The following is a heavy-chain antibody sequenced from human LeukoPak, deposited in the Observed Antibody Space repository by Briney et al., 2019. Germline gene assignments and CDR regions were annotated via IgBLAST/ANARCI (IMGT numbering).Heavy chain of an antibody. D-gene: IGHD6-19*01. CDR1: GFTFSSYD. J-gene: IGHJ4*02. CDR3: ARVRSFNSVAGTVDY. CDR2: ISTSGNTI. Sequence: GGSLRLSCAASGFTFSSYDMNWLRQAPGKGLEWVSYISTSGNTIYYADSVKGRFTISRDNSKNTLYLQMNSLGAEDTAVYYCARVRSFNSVAGTVDYWGQGTLVTVSS. V-gene: IGHV3-48*03.